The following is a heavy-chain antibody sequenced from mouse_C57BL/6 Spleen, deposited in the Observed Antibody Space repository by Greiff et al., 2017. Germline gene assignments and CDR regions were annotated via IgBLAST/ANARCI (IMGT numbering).Heavy chain of an antibody. CDR2: INPSNGGT. V-gene: IGHV1-53*01. D-gene: IGHD2-4*01. CDR1: GYTFTSYW. J-gene: IGHJ3*01. Sequence: QVKLLQPGTELVKPGDSVKLSCKASGYTFTSYWMHWVQQRPGQGLEWIGNINPSNGGTNYHEKFKSKATLTVDNSTSTAYMQLSSLTSEDSAVYHCARYGGYYDYMGFAYWGQGTLVTVSA. CDR3: ARYGGYYDYMGFAY.